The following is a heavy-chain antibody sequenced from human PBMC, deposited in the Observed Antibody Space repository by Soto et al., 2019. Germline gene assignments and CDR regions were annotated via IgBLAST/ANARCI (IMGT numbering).Heavy chain of an antibody. J-gene: IGHJ5*02. Sequence: GGSLRLSCAASGFPFDDYGMSWVRQAPGKGLEWVSGINWNGGSTGYADSVKGRFTISRDNAKNSLYLQMNSLRAEDTALYYCARDGGLTYYDILTGYPNWFDPWGQGTLVTVSS. V-gene: IGHV3-20*04. CDR3: ARDGGLTYYDILTGYPNWFDP. CDR2: INWNGGST. CDR1: GFPFDDYG. D-gene: IGHD3-9*01.